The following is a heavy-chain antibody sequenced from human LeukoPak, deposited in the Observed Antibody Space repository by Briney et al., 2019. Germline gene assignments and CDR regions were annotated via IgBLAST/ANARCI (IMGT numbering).Heavy chain of an antibody. Sequence: PSETLSLTCTVSGGSISGYYWSWIRQPAGKGLEWIGRIYTNGSTTYNPSLKSRVTMSLDTSKNQFSLKLNSVTAADTAVYYCARDYGDYSSGYWGQGTLVSVSS. CDR2: IYTNGST. CDR3: ARDYGDYSSGY. V-gene: IGHV4-4*07. D-gene: IGHD4-17*01. J-gene: IGHJ4*02. CDR1: GGSISGYY.